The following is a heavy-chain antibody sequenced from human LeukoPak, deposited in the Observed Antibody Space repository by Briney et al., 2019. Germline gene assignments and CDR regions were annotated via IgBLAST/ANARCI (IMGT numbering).Heavy chain of an antibody. D-gene: IGHD5-18*01. Sequence: SETLSLTCTVSGGSISYYYWSWIRQPPGKGLEWIGHIYYSGTTNYNPSLKSRVTISVDTSKNQFSLKLSSVTAADTAVYYCARHLKPDMVKAHFDHWGQGTLVTVSS. V-gene: IGHV4-59*08. CDR2: IYYSGTT. CDR3: ARHLKPDMVKAHFDH. CDR1: GGSISYYY. J-gene: IGHJ4*02.